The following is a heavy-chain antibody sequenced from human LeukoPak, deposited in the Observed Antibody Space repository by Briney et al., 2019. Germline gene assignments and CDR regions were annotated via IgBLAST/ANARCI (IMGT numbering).Heavy chain of an antibody. V-gene: IGHV3-11*01. CDR2: ISSSGSTI. CDR1: GFTFSDYY. D-gene: IGHD6-19*01. Sequence: GGSLTLSCAASGFTFSDYYMSWIRQAPGKGLEWVSYISSSGSTIYYADSVKGRFTISRDNAKNSLYLQMNSLRAEDTAVYYCARRIEDIAVAATGYYYMDVWGKGTTVTVSS. CDR3: ARRIEDIAVAATGYYYMDV. J-gene: IGHJ6*03.